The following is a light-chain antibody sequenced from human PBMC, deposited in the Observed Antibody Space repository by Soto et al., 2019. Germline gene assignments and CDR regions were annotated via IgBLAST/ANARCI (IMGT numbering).Light chain of an antibody. CDR3: SSYTTIRTLVI. Sequence: QSALTQPASMSGSPGQSITISCTGSSSDIGGYDYVSWYQHHPGKAPKLIIYDVSNRPSGVSNRFSGSKSGNTASLTISGLQAEDESDYYCSSYTTIRTLVIFGGGTKLTVL. CDR2: DVS. CDR1: SSDIGGYDY. V-gene: IGLV2-14*03. J-gene: IGLJ2*01.